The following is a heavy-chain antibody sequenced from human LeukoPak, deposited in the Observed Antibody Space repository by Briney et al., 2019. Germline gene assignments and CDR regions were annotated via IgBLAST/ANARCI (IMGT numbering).Heavy chain of an antibody. CDR3: ARASSEVYSYGLTPDY. Sequence: PGGSLRLSCAASGFDFSSYGMHWVRQAPGKGLEWVAFIWYDGSNKYYADSVKGRFTISRDNSKNTLYLQMNSLRAEDTAVYYCARASSEVYSYGLTPDYWGQGTLVTVSS. V-gene: IGHV3-33*01. CDR2: IWYDGSNK. D-gene: IGHD5-18*01. CDR1: GFDFSSYG. J-gene: IGHJ4*02.